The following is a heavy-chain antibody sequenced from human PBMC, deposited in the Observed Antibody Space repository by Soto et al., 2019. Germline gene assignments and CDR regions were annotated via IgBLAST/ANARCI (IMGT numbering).Heavy chain of an antibody. D-gene: IGHD6-13*01. CDR3: AHKVYSSSDPYRPNWFDP. Sequence: QITLKTSGPTLVKPTQTLTLTCTFSGCSLITSGVGVGWIRKPPGKALEWLALISWNDDNRYSPSLKSRLTITKDTSKNQVVLTMTTMDPVATATYYCAHKVYSSSDPYRPNWFDPWGQATLVTVSS. J-gene: IGHJ5*02. CDR2: ISWNDDN. V-gene: IGHV2-5*01. CDR1: GCSLITSGVG.